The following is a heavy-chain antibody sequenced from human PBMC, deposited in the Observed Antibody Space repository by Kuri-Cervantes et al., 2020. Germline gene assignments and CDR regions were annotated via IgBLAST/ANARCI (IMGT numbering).Heavy chain of an antibody. CDR2: ICHSGNT. CDR1: GGSISSGGYS. V-gene: IGHV4-30-2*01. CDR3: ARGRHYYDSSGQTKPAFDI. Sequence: TLSLTCTVSGGSISSGGYSWRWIRQPPGKGLEWIGDICHSGNTYYNPSLKSRLTISEDKSKNQFSLKLSSVTAADTAVYYCARGRHYYDSSGQTKPAFDIWGQGTMVTVSS. J-gene: IGHJ3*02. D-gene: IGHD3-22*01.